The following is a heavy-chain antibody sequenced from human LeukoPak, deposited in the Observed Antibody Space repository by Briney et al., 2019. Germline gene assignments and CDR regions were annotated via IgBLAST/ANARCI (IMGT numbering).Heavy chain of an antibody. J-gene: IGHJ4*02. CDR2: IKSKTDGGTT. CDR1: GFTFSNAW. CDR3: TTAPSYYDILTGYYPFDY. D-gene: IGHD3-9*01. V-gene: IGHV3-15*01. Sequence: GGSLRLSCAASGFTFSNAWMSWVRQAPGKGLEWVGRIKSKTDGGTTDYAAPVKGRFTISRDDSKNTLYLQMNSLKTEDTAVYYCTTAPSYYDILTGYYPFDYWGQGTLVTVSS.